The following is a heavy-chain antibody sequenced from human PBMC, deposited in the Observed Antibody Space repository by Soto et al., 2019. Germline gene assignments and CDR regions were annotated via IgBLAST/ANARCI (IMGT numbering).Heavy chain of an antibody. D-gene: IGHD5-18*01. CDR1: GGPISSSNW. J-gene: IGHJ5*02. V-gene: IGHV4-4*02. Sequence: SETLSLTCAVSGGPISSSNWWSWVRQPPGKGLEWIGEIYHSGSTNYNPSLKSRVTISVDKSKNQFSLKLSSVTAADTAVYYCASRLGYSYGFMTNWFDPWGQGTLVTVSS. CDR3: ASRLGYSYGFMTNWFDP. CDR2: IYHSGST.